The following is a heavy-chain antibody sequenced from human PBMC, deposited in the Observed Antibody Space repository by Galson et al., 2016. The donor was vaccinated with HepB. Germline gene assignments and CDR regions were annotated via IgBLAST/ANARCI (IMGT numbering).Heavy chain of an antibody. Sequence: SLRLSCAASGFIFSNYAMHWVRRAPGKGLEWVAVISYDGSNKNYADSVKGRFTISRDNAKNSLYLHMDSLRVGDTAVYYCARDHPASFGGPDGFHFYGMDVWGQGTTVTVSS. CDR3: ARDHPASFGGPDGFHFYGMDV. D-gene: IGHD2-15*01. CDR2: ISYDGSNK. V-gene: IGHV3-30*04. CDR1: GFIFSNYA. J-gene: IGHJ6*02.